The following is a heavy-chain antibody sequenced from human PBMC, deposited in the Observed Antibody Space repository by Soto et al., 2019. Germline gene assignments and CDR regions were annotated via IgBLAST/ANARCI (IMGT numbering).Heavy chain of an antibody. CDR1: GGTFSSYA. V-gene: IGHV1-69*13. CDR2: IIPIFGTA. Sequence: SVKVSCKASGGTFSSYAISWVRQAPGQGLEWMGGIIPIFGTANYAQKFQGRVTITADESTSTAYMELSSLRSEDTAVYYCARSGYSSRPDYYYYGMDVWGQGTTVTV. CDR3: ARSGYSSRPDYYYYGMDV. D-gene: IGHD6-13*01. J-gene: IGHJ6*02.